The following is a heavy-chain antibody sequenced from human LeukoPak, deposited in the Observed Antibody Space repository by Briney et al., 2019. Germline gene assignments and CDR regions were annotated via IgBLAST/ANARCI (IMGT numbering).Heavy chain of an antibody. CDR3: ARAIKAVAGTFHRDYYFDY. CDR2: LNSDGSST. Sequence: GGSLRLSCAASGFTFSNYWMHWVRHAPGKGLVWVSRLNSDGSSTNYADSVKGRFTISRDNAKNTLYLQMNSLRDEDTAVYYCARAIKAVAGTFHRDYYFDYWGQGTLVTVSS. D-gene: IGHD6-19*01. J-gene: IGHJ4*02. CDR1: GFTFSNYW. V-gene: IGHV3-74*01.